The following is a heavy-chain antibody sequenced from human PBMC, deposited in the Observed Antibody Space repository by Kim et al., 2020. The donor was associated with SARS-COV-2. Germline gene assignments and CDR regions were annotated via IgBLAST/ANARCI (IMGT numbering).Heavy chain of an antibody. CDR3: ARGNISGASSLPVY. Sequence: SETLSLTCAVYGGSFSGYYWSWIRQPPGKGLESIGEINHSGSTNYNPSLNSRVTISVDTSKNQFSLKLSSVTAADTAVYYCARGNISGASSLPVYWGQGTLVTVSS. J-gene: IGHJ4*02. CDR2: INHSGST. CDR1: GGSFSGYY. D-gene: IGHD2-15*01. V-gene: IGHV4-34*01.